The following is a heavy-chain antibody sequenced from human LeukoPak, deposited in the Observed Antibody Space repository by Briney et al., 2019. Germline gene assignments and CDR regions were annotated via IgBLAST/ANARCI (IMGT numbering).Heavy chain of an antibody. Sequence: PSETLSLTCTVSGGSISSGSYYWSWIRQPAGKGLEWIGRMYTSGSTYYNPSLKSRVTISVDTSKNQFSLKLSSVTAADTAVYYCARHILSAVVVVAAPDGCFDYWGQGTLVTVSS. CDR1: GGSISSGSYY. V-gene: IGHV4-61*02. CDR3: ARHILSAVVVVAAPDGCFDY. J-gene: IGHJ4*02. CDR2: MYTSGST. D-gene: IGHD2-15*01.